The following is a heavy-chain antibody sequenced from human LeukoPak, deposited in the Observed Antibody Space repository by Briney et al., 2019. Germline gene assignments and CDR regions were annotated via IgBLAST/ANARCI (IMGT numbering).Heavy chain of an antibody. J-gene: IGHJ4*02. CDR1: GFMFSNYA. V-gene: IGHV3-23*01. CDR3: AKALDSSSSPFDY. D-gene: IGHD6-13*01. CDR2: ISGSGGST. Sequence: GGSLRLSCAASGFMFSNYAMSWVRQAPGKGLEWVSAISGSGGSTYYADSVKGRFTISRDNSKNTLYLQMNSLRAEDTAVYYCAKALDSSSSPFDYWGQGTLVTVSS.